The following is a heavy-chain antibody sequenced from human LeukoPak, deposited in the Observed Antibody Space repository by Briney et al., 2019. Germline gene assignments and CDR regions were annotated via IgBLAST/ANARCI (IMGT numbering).Heavy chain of an antibody. CDR3: ARAKGPWRFDY. V-gene: IGHV3-13*01. J-gene: IGHJ4*02. CDR2: IGTAGDT. CDR1: GFTFSSYD. Sequence: SGGSLRLSCAASGFTFSSYDMHWVRQATGKGLEWASAIGTAGDTYYPGSVKGRFTISRENAKNSLYLQMNSLRAGDTAVYYCARAKGPWRFDYWGQGTLVTVSS. D-gene: IGHD1-1*01.